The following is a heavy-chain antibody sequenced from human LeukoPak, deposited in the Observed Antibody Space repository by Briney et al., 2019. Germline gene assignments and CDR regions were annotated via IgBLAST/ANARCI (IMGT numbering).Heavy chain of an antibody. CDR3: AKNGDRGAYCTGGTCYPYFYYYMDV. CDR1: GFTFSSYG. CDR2: ISYDGSNR. Sequence: PGGSLRLSCAASGFTFSSYGMHWVRQAPGKGLEWVAFISYDGSNRYYADSVKGRFTISRDNSKNTLYLQMNSLRAEDTAIYYCAKNGDRGAYCTGGTCYPYFYYYMDVWGKGTTVTI. D-gene: IGHD2-15*01. J-gene: IGHJ6*03. V-gene: IGHV3-30*18.